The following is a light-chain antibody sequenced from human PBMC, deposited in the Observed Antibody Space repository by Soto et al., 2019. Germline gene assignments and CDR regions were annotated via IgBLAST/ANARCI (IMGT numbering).Light chain of an antibody. J-gene: IGLJ1*01. V-gene: IGLV2-8*01. Sequence: QSVLTQPASVSGSPGQSITISCTGTSSDVGGYNYVSWYQHHPGKAPKLMLYDVTKRPSGVPDRFSGSKSGNTASLTVSGLQAEDEADYYCISYAGSKNWVFGTGTKLTVL. CDR3: ISYAGSKNWV. CDR2: DVT. CDR1: SSDVGGYNY.